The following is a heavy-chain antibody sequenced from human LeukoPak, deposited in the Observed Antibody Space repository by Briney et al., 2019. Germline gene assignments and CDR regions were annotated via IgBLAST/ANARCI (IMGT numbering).Heavy chain of an antibody. CDR2: IWDDGSNK. CDR3: AKERGGQDWDFDL. V-gene: IGHV3-33*06. J-gene: IGHJ2*01. D-gene: IGHD3-10*01. CDR1: GLNFNDND. Sequence: GGSLRLSCAASGLNFNDNDMDWVRQAPGKGLEWVAVIWDDGSNKYYAESVKGRFTISRDISKIMLYLQMNSLRVEDTAVYYCAKERGGQDWDFDLWGRGTLVTVSS.